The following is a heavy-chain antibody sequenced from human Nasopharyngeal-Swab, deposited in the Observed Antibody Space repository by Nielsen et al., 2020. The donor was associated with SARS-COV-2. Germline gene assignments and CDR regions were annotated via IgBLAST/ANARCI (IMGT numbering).Heavy chain of an antibody. CDR1: GYTFTAYY. J-gene: IGHJ6*02. CDR2: FDPEDGET. V-gene: IGHV1-24*01. Sequence: ASVKVSCKASGYTFTAYYMHWVRQAPGKGLEWMGGFDPEDGETIYAQKFQGRVTMTEDTSTDTAYMELSSLRSEDTAVYYCATGLGSNPAAGPSDGMDVWGQGTTVTVSS. CDR3: ATGLGSNPAAGPSDGMDV. D-gene: IGHD6-13*01.